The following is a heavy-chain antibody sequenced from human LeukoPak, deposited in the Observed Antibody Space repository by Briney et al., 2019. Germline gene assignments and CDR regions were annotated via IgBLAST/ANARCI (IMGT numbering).Heavy chain of an antibody. Sequence: PGGSLRLSCAASGFTFSNYAMSWVRQAPGKGLEWVSGISDSGDSTYYADSVKGRFTISRDNSKNTLYLQMNSLRAEDTAMYYCAKVRQLAELDHWGQGTLVTVSS. D-gene: IGHD6-13*01. CDR2: ISDSGDST. J-gene: IGHJ4*02. CDR3: AKVRQLAELDH. CDR1: GFTFSNYA. V-gene: IGHV3-23*01.